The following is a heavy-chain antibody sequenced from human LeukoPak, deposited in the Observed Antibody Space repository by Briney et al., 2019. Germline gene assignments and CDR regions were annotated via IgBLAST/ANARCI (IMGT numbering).Heavy chain of an antibody. CDR3: ARGELQGHYYYYYYMAV. D-gene: IGHD1-26*01. CDR1: GGSFSGYY. V-gene: IGHV4-34*01. J-gene: IGHJ6*03. Sequence: SETLSLTCAVYGGSFSGYYWSWIRQPPGKGLEWIGEINHSGSTNYNPSLKSRVTISVDTSKNQFYLKLSSVPAADTAVYYCARGELQGHYYYYYYMAVWGKGTTVTVSS. CDR2: INHSGST.